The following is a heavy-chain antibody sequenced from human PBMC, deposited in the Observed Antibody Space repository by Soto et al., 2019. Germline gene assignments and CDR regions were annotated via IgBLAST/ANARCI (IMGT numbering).Heavy chain of an antibody. D-gene: IGHD4-17*01. J-gene: IGHJ5*02. CDR1: GYTFTSYD. Sequence: VKVSCKASGYTFTSYDINWVRQATGQGLEWMGWMNPNSGNTGYAQKFQGRVTMTRNTSISTAYMELRSLRSDDTAVYYCARLHTYGSYNWFDPWGQGTLVTVSS. CDR2: MNPNSGNT. CDR3: ARLHTYGSYNWFDP. V-gene: IGHV1-8*01.